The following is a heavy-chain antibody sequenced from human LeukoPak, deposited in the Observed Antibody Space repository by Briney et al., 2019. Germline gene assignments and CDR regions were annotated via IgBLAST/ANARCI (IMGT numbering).Heavy chain of an antibody. J-gene: IGHJ3*02. CDR2: MNPNSGNT. D-gene: IGHD1-26*01. CDR3: AADPQWELLLWAFDI. CDR1: GYTFTSYD. V-gene: IGHV1-8*01. Sequence: ASVKVSCKASGYTFTSYDINWVRQATGQGLEWMGWMNPNSGNTGYAQKFQGRVTMTRNTSISTAYMELSSLRSEDTAVYYCAADPQWELLLWAFDIWGQGTMVTVSS.